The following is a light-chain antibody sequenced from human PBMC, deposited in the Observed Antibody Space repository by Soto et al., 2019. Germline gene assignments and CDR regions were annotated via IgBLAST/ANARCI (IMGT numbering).Light chain of an antibody. CDR2: QMS. Sequence: IHMTQSPSIVSATVCDRVTITCRASQSVTTSLAWYQQKPGQAPKLLIFQMSTLANGVPSRFSGSGSGTEFTLAISSLQPDDFATYYCQQYNSYPRTFGQGTKVDIK. V-gene: IGKV1-5*03. CDR1: QSVTTS. CDR3: QQYNSYPRT. J-gene: IGKJ1*01.